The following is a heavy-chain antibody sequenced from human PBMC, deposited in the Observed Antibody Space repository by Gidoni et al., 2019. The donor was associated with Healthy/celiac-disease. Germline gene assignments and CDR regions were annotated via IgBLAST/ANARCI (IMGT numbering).Heavy chain of an antibody. V-gene: IGHV3-66*01. CDR3: ARDKGGHYYYGMDV. Sequence: EVQLVESGGGLVQPGGSLRLSCAASGFTVSSNYMSWVRQAPGKGLEWVSVNYSGGSTYYADSVKGRFTISRDNSKNTLYLQMNSLRAEDTAVYYCARDKGGHYYYGMDVWGQGTTVTVSS. J-gene: IGHJ6*02. CDR2: NYSGGST. CDR1: GFTVSSNY. D-gene: IGHD3-16*01.